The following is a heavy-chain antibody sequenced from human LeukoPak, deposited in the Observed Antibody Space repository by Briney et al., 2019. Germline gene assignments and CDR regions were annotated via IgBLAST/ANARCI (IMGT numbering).Heavy chain of an antibody. CDR2: IYPGDSDT. CDR1: GYSFTSYW. V-gene: IGHV5-51*01. J-gene: IGHJ3*02. Sequence: GESLKISCKGSGYSFTSYWIGWGRQTPGKGLEWMGIIYPGDSDTRYSLSCQGQVTISADKSISTAYLQWSSLKASDTAMYYCARRAMVRGVLDAFDIWGQGTMVTVSS. D-gene: IGHD3-10*01. CDR3: ARRAMVRGVLDAFDI.